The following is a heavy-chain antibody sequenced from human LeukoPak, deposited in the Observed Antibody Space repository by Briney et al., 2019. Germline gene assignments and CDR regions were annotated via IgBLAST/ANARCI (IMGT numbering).Heavy chain of an antibody. Sequence: SETLSLTCTVSGGYISSGGYYWSWIRQHPGKGLEWIGYIYYSGSTYYNPSLKSRVTISVDTSKNQFSLKLSSVTAADTAVYYCARYCSGGSCYSGPYFDYWGQGTLVTVSS. CDR2: IYYSGST. V-gene: IGHV4-31*03. CDR1: GGYISSGGYY. D-gene: IGHD2-15*01. CDR3: ARYCSGGSCYSGPYFDY. J-gene: IGHJ4*02.